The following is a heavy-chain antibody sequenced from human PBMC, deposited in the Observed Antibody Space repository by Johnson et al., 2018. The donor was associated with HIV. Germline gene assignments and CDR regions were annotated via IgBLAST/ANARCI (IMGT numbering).Heavy chain of an antibody. V-gene: IGHV3-7*01. D-gene: IGHD6-13*01. CDR1: GFTFFSYG. J-gene: IGHJ3*01. CDR3: AKVAVATAAGVVALDV. CDR2: IKQDGSEK. Sequence: VQLVESGGGVVQPGRSLRLSCAASGFTFFSYGMHWVRQAPGKGLEWVANIKQDGSEKYYVDSVKGRFTISRDDSKNTLYRQMNSLRVEDTAVYHCAKVAVATAAGVVALDVWGPGTMVTVSS.